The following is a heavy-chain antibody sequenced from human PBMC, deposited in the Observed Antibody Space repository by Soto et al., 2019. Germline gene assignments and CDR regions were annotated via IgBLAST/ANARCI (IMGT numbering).Heavy chain of an antibody. D-gene: IGHD2-21*01. J-gene: IGHJ4*02. CDR1: GYTFTSYY. V-gene: IGHV1-46*01. Sequence: GASVKVSCKASGYTFTSYYMHWGRQAPGQGLEWMGIINPSGGSTSYAQKFQGRVTMTRDTSTSTDYMELSSLRSEDTAVYYSARDRSSIPLDYWGQGTLVTVSS. CDR3: ARDRSSIPLDY. CDR2: INPSGGST.